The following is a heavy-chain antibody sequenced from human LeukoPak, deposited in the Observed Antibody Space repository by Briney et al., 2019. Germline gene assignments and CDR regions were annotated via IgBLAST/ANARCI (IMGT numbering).Heavy chain of an antibody. Sequence: PGGSLRLSCEASAFTFSSYWMSWVRQAPGKGLEWVSTVNADGGNTYYADSVKGRFTISRDNSKSTLILQMNSLRVEDTALYYCTKRVKYGGTWDHFADWGQGTLVTVSS. D-gene: IGHD1-26*01. V-gene: IGHV3-23*01. CDR3: TKRVKYGGTWDHFAD. CDR2: VNADGGNT. CDR1: AFTFSSYW. J-gene: IGHJ4*02.